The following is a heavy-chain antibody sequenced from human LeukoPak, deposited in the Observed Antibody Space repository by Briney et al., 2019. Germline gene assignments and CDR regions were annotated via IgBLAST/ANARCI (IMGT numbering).Heavy chain of an antibody. V-gene: IGHV7-4-1*02. D-gene: IGHD5-18*01. J-gene: IGHJ4*02. CDR2: INTNTGDP. CDR1: GYTFSSYT. CDR3: GRDPRLGIRGYTYGYIDY. Sequence: ASVKVSCKTSGYTFSSYTIIWVRQAPGQGLEWMGWINTNTGDPTYAQGFTGRYVFSLDASVSTAYLQISGLTADDTAVYFCGRDPRLGIRGYTYGYIDYWGQGTLVTVSS.